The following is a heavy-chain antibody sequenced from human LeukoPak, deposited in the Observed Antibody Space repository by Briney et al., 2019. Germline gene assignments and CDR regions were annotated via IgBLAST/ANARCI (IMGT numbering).Heavy chain of an antibody. CDR3: ARDDHVYYDSSGYYDY. J-gene: IGHJ4*02. Sequence: ASVKVSCKASGYTFTSYGIRWVRQAPGQGLEWMGWISAYNGNTNYAQKLQGRVTMTTDTSTSTAYMELRSLRSDDTAVYYCARDDHVYYDSSGYYDYWGQGTLVTVSS. CDR2: ISAYNGNT. V-gene: IGHV1-18*01. D-gene: IGHD3-22*01. CDR1: GYTFTSYG.